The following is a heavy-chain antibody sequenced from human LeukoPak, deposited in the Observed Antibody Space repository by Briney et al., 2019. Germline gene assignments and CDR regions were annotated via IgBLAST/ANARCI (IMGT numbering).Heavy chain of an antibody. V-gene: IGHV4-61*01. D-gene: IGHD6-19*01. CDR1: GGSISSGSYY. J-gene: IGHJ4*02. CDR3: ARGKYSSGWYLDF. Sequence: TSETLSLTCTVSGGSISSGSYYWSWIRQPPGRGLEWIGYFDNSDSTNYNPSLKNRVTISEDTSKNQFALELRSVTAADTAIYYCARGKYSSGWYLDFWGQGALVTVSS. CDR2: FDNSDST.